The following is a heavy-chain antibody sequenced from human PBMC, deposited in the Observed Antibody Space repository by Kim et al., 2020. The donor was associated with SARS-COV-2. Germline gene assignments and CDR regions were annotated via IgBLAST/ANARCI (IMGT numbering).Heavy chain of an antibody. CDR1: GYTFTGYY. Sequence: ASVKVSCKASGYTFTGYYMHWVRQAPGQGLEWMGRINPNRGGTNKAQKFQGGVTMTRDKSISTAYMELSRLGSDDTAVYYCARDLEQLLNNWFDPWGQGTLVTVSS. V-gene: IGHV1-2*06. CDR2: INPNRGGT. J-gene: IGHJ5*02. CDR3: ARDLEQLLNNWFDP. D-gene: IGHD2-2*01.